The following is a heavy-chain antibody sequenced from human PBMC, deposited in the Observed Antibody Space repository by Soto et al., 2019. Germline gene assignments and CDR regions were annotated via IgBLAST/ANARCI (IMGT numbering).Heavy chain of an antibody. V-gene: IGHV4-31*03. D-gene: IGHD6-13*01. CDR1: GGSISSGGYY. CDR3: AGQTGGARTDWVTGIAAAGTEA. J-gene: IGHJ4*02. Sequence: QVQLQESGPGLVKPSQTLSLTCTVSGGSISSGGYYWSWIRQHPGKGLEWIGYIYYSGSTYYNPSLKSRVTRSGDTAKNQFSLKLRSVTPADTAVYYCAGQTGGARTDWVTGIAAAGTEARGQGTLVTVSS. CDR2: IYYSGST.